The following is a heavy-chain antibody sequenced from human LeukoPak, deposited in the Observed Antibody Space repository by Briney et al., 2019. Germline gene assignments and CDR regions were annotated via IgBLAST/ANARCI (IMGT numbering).Heavy chain of an antibody. J-gene: IGHJ4*02. Sequence: ASVKVSCKASGYTFTSYAMNWERQAPGQGLEWMGWINTNTGNPTYAQGFTGRFVFSLDTSVSTAYLQISSLKAEDTAVYYCARDGGYYYDSSGPTDYWGQGTLVTVSS. CDR3: ARDGGYYYDSSGPTDY. CDR1: GYTFTSYA. V-gene: IGHV7-4-1*02. CDR2: INTNTGNP. D-gene: IGHD3-22*01.